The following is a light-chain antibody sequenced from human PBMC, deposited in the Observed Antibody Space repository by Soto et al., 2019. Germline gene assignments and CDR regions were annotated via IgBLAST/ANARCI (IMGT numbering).Light chain of an antibody. CDR2: DAS. Sequence: EIVLTQSPGTLSLSPGERATLSCRASQSVSTYLAWYQQKPGQAPRLLINDASNRATGIPARFSGSGSGTDFTLTIRSLEPEDFAVYSCQQRSNWPPTFGQGTKLEIK. V-gene: IGKV3-11*01. J-gene: IGKJ2*01. CDR3: QQRSNWPPT. CDR1: QSVSTY.